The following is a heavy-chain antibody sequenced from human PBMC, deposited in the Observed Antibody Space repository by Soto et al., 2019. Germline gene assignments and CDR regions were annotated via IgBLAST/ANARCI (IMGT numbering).Heavy chain of an antibody. CDR3: ARVPEY. J-gene: IGHJ4*02. V-gene: IGHV4-31*03. CDR1: GGSISSGGYY. CDR2: FYYSGST. Sequence: SEMLSLPCTVSGGSISSGGYYWNWIRQHTGKSLEGIGYFYYSGSTYYKPSLKSRVTITVDRSKNKFSLKLSSVTAADTAVYYCARVPEYWGQGTLVTVS.